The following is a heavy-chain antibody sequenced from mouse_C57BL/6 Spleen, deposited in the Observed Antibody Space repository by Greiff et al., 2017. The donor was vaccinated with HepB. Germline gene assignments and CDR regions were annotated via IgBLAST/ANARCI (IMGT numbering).Heavy chain of an antibody. D-gene: IGHD1-1*01. CDR1: GFNIKDDY. CDR3: TTGYGSSWAMDY. Sequence: QLQQSGAELVRPGASVKLSCTASGFNIKDDYMHWVKQRPEQGLEWIGWIDPENGDTEYASKFQGKATITADTSSNTAYLQLSSLTSEDTAVYYCTTGYGSSWAMDYWGQGTSVTVSS. J-gene: IGHJ4*01. CDR2: IDPENGDT. V-gene: IGHV14-4*01.